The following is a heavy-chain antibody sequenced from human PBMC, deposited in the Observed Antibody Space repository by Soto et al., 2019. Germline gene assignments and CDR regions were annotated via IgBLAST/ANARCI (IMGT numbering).Heavy chain of an antibody. CDR1: GYTFSSHG. Sequence: ASVKVSCKASGYTFSSHGIIWVRQAPGQGLEWMGWISGYNGNAKYAQRFQGRVTMTTDTSTSTVCMDLRSLGSDDSAVYYCAREGSYGWYDCWGQGTLVTVSS. D-gene: IGHD6-19*01. CDR3: AREGSYGWYDC. V-gene: IGHV1-18*01. J-gene: IGHJ4*02. CDR2: ISGYNGNA.